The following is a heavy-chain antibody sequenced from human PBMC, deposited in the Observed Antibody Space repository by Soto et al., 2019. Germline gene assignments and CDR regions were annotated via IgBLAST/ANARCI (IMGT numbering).Heavy chain of an antibody. J-gene: IGHJ6*02. Sequence: GGSLRLSCAASGFTFSDYYMSWIRQAPGKGLEWVSYISSSGSTIYYADSVKGRFTISRDNAKNSLYLQMNSLRAEDTAVYYCARATAMASLVYYYYGMDVWGQGTTVTVSS. D-gene: IGHD5-18*01. CDR1: GFTFSDYY. V-gene: IGHV3-11*04. CDR2: ISSSGSTI. CDR3: ARATAMASLVYYYYGMDV.